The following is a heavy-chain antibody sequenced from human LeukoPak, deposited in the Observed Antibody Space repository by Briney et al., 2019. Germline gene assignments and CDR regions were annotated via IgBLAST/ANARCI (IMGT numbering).Heavy chain of an antibody. D-gene: IGHD3-10*01. J-gene: IGHJ4*02. CDR1: GFTFSDYY. CDR3: ASEGVVRLLWFGELWL. V-gene: IGHV3-11*01. CDR2: ISSSGSTI. Sequence: GGSLRLSCAASGFTFSDYYMSWIRQAPGKGLEWVSYISSSGSTIYYADSVKGRFTISRDNAKNSLYLQMNSLRAEDTAVYYCASEGVVRLLWFGELWLWGQGTLVTVSS.